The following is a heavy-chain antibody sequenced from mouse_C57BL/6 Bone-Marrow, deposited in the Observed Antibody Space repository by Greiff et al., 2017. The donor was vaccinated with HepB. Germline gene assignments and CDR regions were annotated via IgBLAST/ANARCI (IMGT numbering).Heavy chain of an antibody. J-gene: IGHJ3*01. Sequence: EVKLVESGPELVKPGASVKIPCKASGYTFTDYNMDWVKQSHGKSLEWIGDINPNNGGTIYNQKFKGKATLTVDKSSSTAYMELRSLTSEDTAVYYCASSYYGSSFFAYWGQGTLVTVSA. V-gene: IGHV1-18*01. D-gene: IGHD1-1*01. CDR2: INPNNGGT. CDR1: GYTFTDYN. CDR3: ASSYYGSSFFAY.